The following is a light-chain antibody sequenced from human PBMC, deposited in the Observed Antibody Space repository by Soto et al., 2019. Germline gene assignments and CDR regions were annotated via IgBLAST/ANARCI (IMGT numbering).Light chain of an antibody. CDR2: GAS. J-gene: IGKJ2*01. CDR3: QQYDKWRYT. CDR1: QCVSSN. Sequence: EIVMTQSPATLSVSPGERATLSCRASQCVSSNLAWYQQKPGQAPRLLIYGASTRATGIPARFSGSGSGTEFTLTISSLQSEDFAFYYCQQYDKWRYTFGQGTKLEIK. V-gene: IGKV3-15*01.